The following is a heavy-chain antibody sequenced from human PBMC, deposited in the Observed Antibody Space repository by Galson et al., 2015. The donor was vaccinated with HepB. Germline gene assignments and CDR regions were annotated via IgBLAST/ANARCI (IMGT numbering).Heavy chain of an antibody. CDR1: GFTVSGKY. Sequence: SLRLSCAASGFTVSGKYMSWVRQAAGKGLEWVSVIYSSDDTYYTDSVKGRFTISRDNSKNMLFLQMNSLRAEDTAVYFCARAGDDYGDYFKSWGQGTLVIVSS. CDR3: ARAGDDYGDYFKS. J-gene: IGHJ4*02. V-gene: IGHV3-53*01. CDR2: IYSSDDT. D-gene: IGHD4-17*01.